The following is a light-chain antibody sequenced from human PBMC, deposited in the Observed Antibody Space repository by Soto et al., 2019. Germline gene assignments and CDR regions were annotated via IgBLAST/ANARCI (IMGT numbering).Light chain of an antibody. CDR3: LQANNYPWT. Sequence: IQMTQSPSSLSASVGDRVTITCRTSEDVRHDLAWFQQRQGKAPNXXIYSATRLQSGVPSRFSGSGSGTDLTIIISSLQPEDFETYDCLQANNYPWTFGLGTKVDIK. V-gene: IGKV1-6*01. J-gene: IGKJ1*01. CDR2: SAT. CDR1: EDVRHD.